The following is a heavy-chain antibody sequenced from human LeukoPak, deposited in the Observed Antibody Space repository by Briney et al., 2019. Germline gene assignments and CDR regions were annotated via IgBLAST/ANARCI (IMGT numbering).Heavy chain of an antibody. CDR2: IQYDGDDI. D-gene: IGHD3-10*01. J-gene: IGHJ3*01. CDR1: GFTFSTSG. Sequence: GGSLRLSCAASGFTFSTSGMHWVRQAPGKGLEWVSFIQYDGDDIFYADSVKGRFSISRDNSKNTLYPQMNSLRAEDTAVYYCARERVVRAGDAFDVWGQGTMVTVSS. V-gene: IGHV3-30*02. CDR3: ARERVVRAGDAFDV.